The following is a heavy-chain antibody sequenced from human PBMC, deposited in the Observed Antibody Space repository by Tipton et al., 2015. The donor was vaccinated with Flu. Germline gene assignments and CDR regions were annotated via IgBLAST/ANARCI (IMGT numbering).Heavy chain of an antibody. D-gene: IGHD2-15*01. CDR2: INPSGST. Sequence: TLSLTCTVSGGSISSSSHYWSWIRQPPGKGLEWIGEINPSGSTNHNPSLKSRVTISGDTSKNQVSLKLSSVTAADTAVYYCAAHCSGGSCSHAFDIWGQGTMVTVSS. CDR1: GGSISSSSHY. CDR3: AAHCSGGSCSHAFDI. J-gene: IGHJ3*02. V-gene: IGHV4-39*07.